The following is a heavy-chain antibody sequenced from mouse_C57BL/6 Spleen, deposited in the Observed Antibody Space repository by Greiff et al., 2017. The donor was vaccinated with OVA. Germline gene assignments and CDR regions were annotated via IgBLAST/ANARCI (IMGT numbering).Heavy chain of an antibody. CDR3: ARGEVGGFDY. CDR1: GYTFTSYW. Sequence: VQLQQPGAELVMPGASVKLSCKASGYTFTSYWMHWVKQRPGQGLEWIGEIDPSDSYTNYNQKFKGKSTLTVDKSSSTAYMQLSSLTSEDSAVYYCARGEVGGFDYWGQGTTLTVSS. J-gene: IGHJ2*01. CDR2: IDPSDSYT. V-gene: IGHV1-69*01. D-gene: IGHD1-1*01.